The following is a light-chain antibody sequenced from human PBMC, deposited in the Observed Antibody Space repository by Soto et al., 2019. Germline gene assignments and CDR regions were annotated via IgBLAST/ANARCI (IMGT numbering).Light chain of an antibody. CDR2: GAS. V-gene: IGKV3-20*01. CDR3: QRYGGSPPFT. Sequence: EIVLTQSPGTLSLSPGETATLSCRASQRVSNSYLAWYQKKTGQAPRLLIYGASSRAAGIPDRFSGSGSGTDFTLTISRLEPEDFAVYFCQRYGGSPPFTFGQGTKVDIK. J-gene: IGKJ2*01. CDR1: QRVSNSY.